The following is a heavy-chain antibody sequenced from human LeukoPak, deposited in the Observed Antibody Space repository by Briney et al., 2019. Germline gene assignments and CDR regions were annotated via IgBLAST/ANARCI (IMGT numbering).Heavy chain of an antibody. D-gene: IGHD2-2*01. CDR1: GGSISSSSYY. CDR2: IYYSGST. V-gene: IGHV4-39*01. J-gene: IGHJ4*02. Sequence: RASETLSLTCTVSGGSISSSSYYWRWIRQPPRKGLEWIGSIYYSGSTYYNPSLKSPVTISVDTSKNPFSLKLSSVTAADTAVYYCARLDCSSTSCYVPPGYFDYWGQGTLVTVSS. CDR3: ARLDCSSTSCYVPPGYFDY.